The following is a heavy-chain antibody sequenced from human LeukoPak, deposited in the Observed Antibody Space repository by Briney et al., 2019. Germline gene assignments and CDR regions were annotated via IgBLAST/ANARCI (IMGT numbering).Heavy chain of an antibody. CDR3: ARVYYDSSGPGEDAFDI. CDR1: GYTFTSYG. Sequence: ASVKVSCKASGYTFTSYGISWVRQAPGQGLEWMGWISAYNGNTNYAQKLQGRVTMTTDTSTSTAYMELRSLRSVDTAVYYCARVYYDSSGPGEDAFDIWGQGTMVTVSS. D-gene: IGHD3-22*01. CDR2: ISAYNGNT. J-gene: IGHJ3*02. V-gene: IGHV1-18*01.